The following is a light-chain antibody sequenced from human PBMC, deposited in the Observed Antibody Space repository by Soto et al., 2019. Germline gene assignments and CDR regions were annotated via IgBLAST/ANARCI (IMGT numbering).Light chain of an antibody. CDR3: QQYYTYPWT. V-gene: IGKV1-5*01. Sequence: DIHMTQSPSSLSASVGARATTTCRASQSISSYLNWYQQKPGKAPNLLIYDASTLEGGVPSRFSGSGSGTEFTLTISSLSPDDFATYYCQQYYTYPWTFGQGTKVDIK. CDR1: QSISSY. CDR2: DAS. J-gene: IGKJ1*01.